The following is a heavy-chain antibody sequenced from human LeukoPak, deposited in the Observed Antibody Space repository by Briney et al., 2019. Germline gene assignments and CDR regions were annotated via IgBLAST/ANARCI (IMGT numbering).Heavy chain of an antibody. J-gene: IGHJ6*03. CDR2: ISGSGGST. CDR1: GFTFSSYS. V-gene: IGHV3-23*01. Sequence: GGSLRLSCAASGFTFSSYSMNWVRQAPGKGLEWVSTISGSGGSTYYADSVKGRFTISRDNSKNTLYLQMNSLRAEDTAVYYCAKHFGVVIIYYYYMDVWGKGTTVTVSS. D-gene: IGHD3-3*01. CDR3: AKHFGVVIIYYYYMDV.